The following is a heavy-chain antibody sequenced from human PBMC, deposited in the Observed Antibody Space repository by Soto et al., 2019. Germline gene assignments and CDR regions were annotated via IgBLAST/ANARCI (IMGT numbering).Heavy chain of an antibody. D-gene: IGHD2-15*01. Sequence: GSLRLSCAASGFTFSSYGMHWVRQAPGKGLEWVAVIWYDGSNKYYADSVKGRFTISRDNSKNTLYLQMNSLRAEDTAVYYCARDLRGYCSGGSCYEPYYGMDVWGQGTTVTVS. V-gene: IGHV3-33*01. J-gene: IGHJ6*02. CDR3: ARDLRGYCSGGSCYEPYYGMDV. CDR2: IWYDGSNK. CDR1: GFTFSSYG.